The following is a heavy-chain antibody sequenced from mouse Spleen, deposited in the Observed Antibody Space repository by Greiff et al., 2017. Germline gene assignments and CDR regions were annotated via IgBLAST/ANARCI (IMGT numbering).Heavy chain of an antibody. D-gene: IGHD4-1*01. CDR2: ISGGGGNT. V-gene: IGHV5-9*04. Sequence: EVQLVESGGGLVKPGGSLKLSCAASGFTFSSYTMSWVRQTPEKRLEWVATISGGGGNTYYPDSVKGRFTISRDNAKNTLYLQMSSLRSEDTAVYYCARHTNWAWFAYWGQGTLVTVSA. CDR1: GFTFSSYT. CDR3: ARHTNWAWFAY. J-gene: IGHJ3*01.